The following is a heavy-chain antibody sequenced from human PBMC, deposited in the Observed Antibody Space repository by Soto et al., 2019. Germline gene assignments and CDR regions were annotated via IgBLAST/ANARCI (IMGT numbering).Heavy chain of an antibody. D-gene: IGHD6-6*01. CDR2: ISSSGSSS. J-gene: IGHJ5*02. Sequence: GGSLRLSCSGSGFTFRIFAIHWVRQAPGRGLEYVSAISSSGSSSIFADSVKGRFTMSRDNSTDPVYLQLSSLRPEDTAVYFCVRGSRSSYDNNWLDPWGQGTLVTVSS. V-gene: IGHV3-64D*06. CDR1: GFTFRIFA. CDR3: VRGSRSSYDNNWLDP.